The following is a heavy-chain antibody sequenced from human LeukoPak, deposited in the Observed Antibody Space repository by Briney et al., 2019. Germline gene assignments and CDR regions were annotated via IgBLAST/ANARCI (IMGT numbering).Heavy chain of an antibody. CDR1: EFAVSNSY. J-gene: IGHJ4*02. D-gene: IGHD1-1*01. Sequence: GGSLRLSCAGSEFAVSNSYMSWVRQAPGKGLEWVSAISGSGGSTYYADSVKGRFAISRDNSKNTLYLQMNSLRAEDTAVYYCAKRTDYFDYWGQGTLVTVSS. V-gene: IGHV3-23*01. CDR3: AKRTDYFDY. CDR2: ISGSGGST.